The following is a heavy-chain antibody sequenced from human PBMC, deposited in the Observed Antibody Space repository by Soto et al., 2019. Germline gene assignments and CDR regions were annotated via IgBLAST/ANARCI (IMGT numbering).Heavy chain of an antibody. J-gene: IGHJ6*02. CDR1: GGSISSGGYY. CDR2: IYYRGST. Sequence: QVQLQESGPGLVKPSQTLSLTCTVSGGSISSGGYYWSWIRKHPGKGLEWIGYIYYRGSTYYNPSSKSRVTISVDTSKNQFSLKLSSVTAADTAVYYCARDHHYYYGMDVWGQGTTVTVSS. CDR3: ARDHHYYYGMDV. V-gene: IGHV4-31*03.